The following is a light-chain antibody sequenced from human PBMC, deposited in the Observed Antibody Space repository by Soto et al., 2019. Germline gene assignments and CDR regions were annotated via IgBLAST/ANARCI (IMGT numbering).Light chain of an antibody. CDR2: DAS. CDR3: QQYDNLPLT. V-gene: IGKV1-33*01. CDR1: QDISNS. Sequence: IQMTQSPSSLSASVGDRVTITCQASQDISNSLNWYQQKPGKAPKLLIYDASNLETGAPSRFSGSGSGTDFTFTISSLQPEDIATYYCQQYDNLPLTFGGGTKVEIK. J-gene: IGKJ4*01.